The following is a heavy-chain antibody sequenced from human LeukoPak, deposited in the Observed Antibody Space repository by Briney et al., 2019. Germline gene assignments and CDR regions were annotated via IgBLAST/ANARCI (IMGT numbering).Heavy chain of an antibody. CDR3: ARAAAVAGPPFDY. CDR1: GYTFTSYY. D-gene: IGHD6-19*01. V-gene: IGHV1-46*01. Sequence: ASVKVSCKASGYTFTSYYMHWVRQAPGQGLEWMGIINPGGGSTSYAQKFQGRVTMTRDMSTSTVYVELSSLRSEDTAVYYCARAAAVAGPPFDYWGQGTLVTVSS. CDR2: INPGGGST. J-gene: IGHJ4*02.